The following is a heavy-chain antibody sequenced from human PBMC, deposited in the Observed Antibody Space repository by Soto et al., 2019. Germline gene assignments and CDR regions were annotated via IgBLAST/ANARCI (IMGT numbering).Heavy chain of an antibody. CDR2: SYYSGST. D-gene: IGHD4-17*01. J-gene: IGHJ3*02. CDR1: GGSISSGGYY. Sequence: QVQLQESGPGLVKPSQTLSLTCTVSGGSISSGGYYWSWIRQHPGKGLEWIGYSYYSGSTYYNPSLKSRVTISVDTSKNQFSLKLSSVTAADTAVYYCARDDYGDFYDAFDIWGQGTMVTVSS. V-gene: IGHV4-31*03. CDR3: ARDDYGDFYDAFDI.